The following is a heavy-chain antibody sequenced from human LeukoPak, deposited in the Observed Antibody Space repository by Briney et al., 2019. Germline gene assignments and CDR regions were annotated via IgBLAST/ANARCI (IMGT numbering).Heavy chain of an antibody. CDR1: GFNFSSYW. V-gene: IGHV3-74*01. CDR3: AREQRGYSYGYKDY. D-gene: IGHD5-18*01. J-gene: IGHJ4*02. Sequence: PGGSPRLSCAASGFNFSSYWMHWVRQAPGKGLVWVSRIISDGSSTSYADSVKGRFTISRDNAKNTLYLQMNSLRAEDTAVYYCAREQRGYSYGYKDYWGQGTLVTVSS. CDR2: IISDGSST.